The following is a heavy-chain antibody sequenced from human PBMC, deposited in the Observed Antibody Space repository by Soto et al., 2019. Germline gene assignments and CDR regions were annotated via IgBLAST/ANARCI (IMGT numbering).Heavy chain of an antibody. Sequence: SETLSLTCTVSGGSISSGDYYWSWIRQPPGKGLEWIGYIYYSGSTYYNPSLKSRVTISVDTSKNQFSLKLSSVTAADTAVYYCARGPRLRFLEWPPRNWGQGTLVTVSS. V-gene: IGHV4-30-4*01. J-gene: IGHJ4*02. CDR1: GGSISSGDYY. CDR3: ARGPRLRFLEWPPRN. CDR2: IYYSGST. D-gene: IGHD3-3*01.